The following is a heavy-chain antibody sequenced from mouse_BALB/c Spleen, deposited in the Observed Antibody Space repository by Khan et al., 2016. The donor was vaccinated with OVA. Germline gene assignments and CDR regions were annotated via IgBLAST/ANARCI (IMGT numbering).Heavy chain of an antibody. Sequence: EVELVESGGDLVKPGGSLKLSCAASGFTFSTYGMSWVRQSPDKRLEWVATISTGGSYTYYPDNVKGRFTISRDNAKNTLYLQMRSLKSEDTAMDYCARLAYYYNSEGFAYWGQGTLVTVSA. V-gene: IGHV5-6*01. J-gene: IGHJ3*01. D-gene: IGHD1-1*02. CDR3: ARLAYYYNSEGFAY. CDR2: ISTGGSYT. CDR1: GFTFSTYG.